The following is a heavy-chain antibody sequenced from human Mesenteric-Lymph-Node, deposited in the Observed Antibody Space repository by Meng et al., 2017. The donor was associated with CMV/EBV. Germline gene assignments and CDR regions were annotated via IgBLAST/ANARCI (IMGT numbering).Heavy chain of an antibody. J-gene: IGHJ4*02. CDR2: ISYDGSNK. Sequence: GESLKISCAASGFTFSSYAMHWVRQAPGKGLEWVAVISYDGSNKYYADSVKGRFTISRDNSENTLYLQMKSLRAEDTAVYYCARDPPPRVAVPGADSSWGQGTLVTVSS. CDR1: GFTFSSYA. D-gene: IGHD6-19*01. V-gene: IGHV3-30-3*01. CDR3: ARDPPPRVAVPGADSS.